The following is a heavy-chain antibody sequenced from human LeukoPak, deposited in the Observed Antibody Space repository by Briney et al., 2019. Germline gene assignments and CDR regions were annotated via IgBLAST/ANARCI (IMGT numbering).Heavy chain of an antibody. D-gene: IGHD3-10*02. CDR1: GFTFDDYA. V-gene: IGHV3-48*03. CDR2: ISSSGSTI. Sequence: GGSLRLSCAASGFTFDDYAMNWVRQAPGKGLEWVSYISSSGSTIHYADSVKGRFTISRDNAKNSLYLQMNSLRAEDTAVYYCAELGITMIGGVWGKGTTVTISS. J-gene: IGHJ6*04. CDR3: AELGITMIGGV.